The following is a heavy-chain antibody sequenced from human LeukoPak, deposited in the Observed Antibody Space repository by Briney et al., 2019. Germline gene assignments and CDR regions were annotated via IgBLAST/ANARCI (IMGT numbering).Heavy chain of an antibody. J-gene: IGHJ4*02. Sequence: SETLSLTCTVSSGSISTSNYYWGWVRQPPGKALEWIGNIFYSGSTYYNPSLKSRVTISIDTSKNQFFLRLSSVTAADTAVYYCARRDYYGSGHDYWGQGTLVTVSS. V-gene: IGHV4-39*01. CDR3: ARRDYYGSGHDY. CDR2: IFYSGST. CDR1: SGSISTSNYY. D-gene: IGHD3-10*01.